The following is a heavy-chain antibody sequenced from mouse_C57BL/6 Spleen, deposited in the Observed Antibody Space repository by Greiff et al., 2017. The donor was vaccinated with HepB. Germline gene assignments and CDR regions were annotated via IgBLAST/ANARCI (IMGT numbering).Heavy chain of an antibody. CDR1: GFTFSSYA. V-gene: IGHV5-4*01. CDR2: ISDGGSYT. J-gene: IGHJ2*01. Sequence: EVQLQESGGGLVKPGGSLKLSCAASGFTFSSYAMSWVRQTPEKRLEWVATISDGGSYTYYPDNVKGRFTISRDNAKNNLYLQMSHLKSEDTAMYYCARDGGNYIDYWGQGTTLTVSS. CDR3: ARDGGNYIDY.